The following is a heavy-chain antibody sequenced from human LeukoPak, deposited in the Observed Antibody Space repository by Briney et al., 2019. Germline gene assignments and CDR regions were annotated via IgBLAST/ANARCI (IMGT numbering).Heavy chain of an antibody. V-gene: IGHV3-33*01. Sequence: GRSLRLSCAASGFTFSTYGMHWVRQAPGKGLEWVAVIWYDGTKKYYADSVKGRFTISRDDSKNTLSLQMNSLRAEDTAVYYCARDGPVPPLHYWGQGTLVTVSS. CDR1: GFTFSTYG. CDR3: ARDGPVPPLHY. J-gene: IGHJ4*02. CDR2: IWYDGTKK.